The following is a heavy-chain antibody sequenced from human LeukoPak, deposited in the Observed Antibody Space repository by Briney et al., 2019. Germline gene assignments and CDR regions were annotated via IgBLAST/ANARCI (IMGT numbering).Heavy chain of an antibody. V-gene: IGHV3-23*01. D-gene: IGHD1-26*01. J-gene: IGHJ4*02. Sequence: GGSLRLSCAASVFTLSNFAMGWVRQAPAKGLQWVSLISANGGDTYYADSVKGRFTISTDNSKNTLYLQMNSLRAEDTAVYYCAKASGSGYGKDYFDYWGQGTLVTVSS. CDR2: ISANGGDT. CDR3: AKASGSGYGKDYFDY. CDR1: VFTLSNFA.